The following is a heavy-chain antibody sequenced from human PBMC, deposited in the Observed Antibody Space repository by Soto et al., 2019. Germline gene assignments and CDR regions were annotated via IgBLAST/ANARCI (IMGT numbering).Heavy chain of an antibody. CDR1: GGSLSSYS. CDR3: ARRYSTGYYAFDI. D-gene: IGHD5-18*01. Sequence: PSETLSLTCTVSGGSLSSYSWSWIRQPPGRGLEWIGYISYSGNTNYNPSLRSRVTISLDTSKNQFFLKMSSMTAADTAMFYCARRYSTGYYAFDIWGQGTMVTVSS. J-gene: IGHJ3*02. V-gene: IGHV4-59*01. CDR2: ISYSGNT.